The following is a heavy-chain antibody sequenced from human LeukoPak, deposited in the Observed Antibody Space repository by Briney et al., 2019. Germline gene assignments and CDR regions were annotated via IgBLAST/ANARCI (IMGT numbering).Heavy chain of an antibody. V-gene: IGHV3-30*02. Sequence: GGSLRLSCAASGFTFSSYSMNWVRQAPGKGLEWVAFIRYDGSNKYYADSVKGRFTISRDNSKNTLYLQMNSLRAEDTAVYYCARDVYGYYYDSSGYYPWFDPWGQGTLVTVSS. CDR3: ARDVYGYYYDSSGYYPWFDP. CDR1: GFTFSSYS. J-gene: IGHJ5*02. CDR2: IRYDGSNK. D-gene: IGHD3-22*01.